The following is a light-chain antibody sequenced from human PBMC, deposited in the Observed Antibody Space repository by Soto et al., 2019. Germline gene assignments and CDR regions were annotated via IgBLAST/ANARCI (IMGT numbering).Light chain of an antibody. V-gene: IGKV3-11*01. CDR2: DVS. Sequence: ILFTQSPATLSLSPGKRATLSWRASQNISNYLIWYQQKHGQAPRILISDVSNRGAGIPARFSGSGSGTDCTLTISRLEPEDFEVYYRQQRSNWPRTFGQGTKVDIK. J-gene: IGKJ1*01. CDR3: QQRSNWPRT. CDR1: QNISNY.